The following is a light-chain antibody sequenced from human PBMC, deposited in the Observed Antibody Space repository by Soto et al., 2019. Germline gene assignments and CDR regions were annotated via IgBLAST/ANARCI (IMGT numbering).Light chain of an antibody. V-gene: IGLV1-44*01. J-gene: IGLJ1*01. CDR2: SND. CDR1: SSNIGSNS. Sequence: QSVLTQLPSASGTPRQRVTISCSGSSSNIGSNSVNWYQQLPGTAPKLLIYSNDRRPSGVPDRFSGSKSGTSASLAISGLQSEDEADYYCAAWDDSLNGYVFGTGTKVTVL. CDR3: AAWDDSLNGYV.